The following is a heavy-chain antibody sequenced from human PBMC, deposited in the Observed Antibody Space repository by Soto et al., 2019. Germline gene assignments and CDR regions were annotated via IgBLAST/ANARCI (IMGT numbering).Heavy chain of an antibody. CDR1: GGSISSSSYY. V-gene: IGHV4-39*01. J-gene: IGHJ4*02. D-gene: IGHD4-17*01. CDR3: ARRGYGDYGFFDY. CDR2: IYYSGST. Sequence: SETLSLTCTVSGGSISSSSYYWGWIRQPPGKGLEWIGSIYYSGSTYYNPSLKSRVTISVDTSKNQFSLKLSSVTAADTVVYYCARRGYGDYGFFDYWGQGTLVTVSS.